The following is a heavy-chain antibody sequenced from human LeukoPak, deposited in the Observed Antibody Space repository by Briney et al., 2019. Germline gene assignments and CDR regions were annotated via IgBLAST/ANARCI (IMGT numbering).Heavy chain of an antibody. CDR3: AKDIEGVFDY. Sequence: GGSLRLSCAASGFTFDDYAMHWVRQAPGKGLEWVSGISWNSGSICYADSVKGRFTISRDNAKNSLYLQMNSLRAEDTALYYCAKDIEGVFDYWGQGTLVTVSS. V-gene: IGHV3-9*01. CDR1: GFTFDDYA. J-gene: IGHJ4*02. CDR2: ISWNSGSI.